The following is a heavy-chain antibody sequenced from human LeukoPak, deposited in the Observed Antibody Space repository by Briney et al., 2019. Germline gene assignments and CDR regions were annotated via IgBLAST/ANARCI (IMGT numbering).Heavy chain of an antibody. Sequence: SETLSLTCTVSGAPLSSDIYSWGWIRQRPGKGLEWFGSIYNNGQLYYNPSLGSRVTITADTSHNQFSLKLSSVTAADTVFYCCVRLTWYYLGTGSYDYWGQGILVTVSS. D-gene: IGHD1-26*01. V-gene: IGHV4-39*01. CDR2: IYNNGQL. CDR3: CVRLTWYYLGTGSYDY. CDR1: GAPLSSDIYS. J-gene: IGHJ4*02.